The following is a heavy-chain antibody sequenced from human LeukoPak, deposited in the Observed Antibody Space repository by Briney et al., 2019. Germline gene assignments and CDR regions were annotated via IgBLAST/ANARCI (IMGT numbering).Heavy chain of an antibody. CDR2: IWYDGSNK. V-gene: IGHV3-33*01. D-gene: IGHD3-22*01. Sequence: GGSLRLSCAASGFTFSSYGMHWVRQAPGKGLEWVAVIWYDGSNKYYADSVKGRFTISRDNSKNTLYLQMNSLRAEDTAVYYCARTTHYYDSSGYWHAFDIWGQGTMVTVSS. J-gene: IGHJ3*02. CDR3: ARTTHYYDSSGYWHAFDI. CDR1: GFTFSSYG.